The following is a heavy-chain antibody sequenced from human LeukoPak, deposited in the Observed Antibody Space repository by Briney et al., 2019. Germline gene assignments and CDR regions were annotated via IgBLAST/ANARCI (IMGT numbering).Heavy chain of an antibody. CDR3: ARVYYDILTGPPKNWFDP. Sequence: ASVKVSCKASGYTFTSYDINWLRQATGQGLEWMGWMNPNSGNTGYAQKFQGRVTMTRNTSISTAYMELSSLRSEDTAVYYCARVYYDILTGPPKNWFDPWGQGTLVTVSS. CDR2: MNPNSGNT. CDR1: GYTFTSYD. D-gene: IGHD3-9*01. V-gene: IGHV1-8*01. J-gene: IGHJ5*02.